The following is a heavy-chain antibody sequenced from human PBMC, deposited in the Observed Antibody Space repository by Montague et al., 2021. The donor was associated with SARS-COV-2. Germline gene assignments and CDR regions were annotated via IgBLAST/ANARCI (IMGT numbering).Heavy chain of an antibody. V-gene: IGHV4-31*03. CDR1: GGSISSGGYY. CDR2: IYYSGST. D-gene: IGHD6-19*01. J-gene: IGHJ3*02. CDR3: ARVHFVSSGWYPDAFDI. Sequence: TLSLTCTVSGGSISSGGYYWSWIRQHPGRGLEWIGYIYYSGSTYYNPSLKSRLTISVDTSKNQFSLKLSSVTAADTAVYYCARVHFVSSGWYPDAFDIWGQGTMVNVSS.